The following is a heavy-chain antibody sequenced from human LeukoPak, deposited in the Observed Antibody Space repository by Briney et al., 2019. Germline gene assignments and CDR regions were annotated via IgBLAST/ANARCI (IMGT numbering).Heavy chain of an antibody. J-gene: IGHJ4*02. CDR1: GFTFSSYA. D-gene: IGHD3-9*01. V-gene: IGHV3-23*01. CDR3: AKDYDILTGYYWGSDY. CDR2: ISGSGGST. Sequence: GGSLRLSCAASGFTFSSYAMSWVRQAPGKGLEWVSAISGSGGSTYYADSVKGRFTIPRDNSKNTLYLQMNSLRAEDTAVYYCAKDYDILTGYYWGSDYWGQGTLVTVSS.